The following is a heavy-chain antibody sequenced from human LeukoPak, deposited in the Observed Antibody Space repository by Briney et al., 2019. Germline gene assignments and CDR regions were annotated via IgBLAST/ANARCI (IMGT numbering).Heavy chain of an antibody. CDR1: GFTFSSYA. J-gene: IGHJ3*02. D-gene: IGHD3-22*01. Sequence: GGSLRLSCAASGFTFSSYAMHWVRQAPGKGLEWVAVIPYDGSNKYYADSVKGRFTISRDNSKNTLYLQMNSLRAEDTAVYYCARDPPTYYYDSSGYYPPDHNAFDIWGQGTMVTVSS. CDR3: ARDPPTYYYDSSGYYPPDHNAFDI. CDR2: IPYDGSNK. V-gene: IGHV3-30-3*01.